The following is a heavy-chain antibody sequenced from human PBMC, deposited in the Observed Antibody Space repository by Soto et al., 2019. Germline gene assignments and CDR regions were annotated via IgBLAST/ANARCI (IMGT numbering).Heavy chain of an antibody. CDR1: GFTFSSYS. CDR3: SMMFQH. J-gene: IGHJ1*01. D-gene: IGHD3-16*01. V-gene: IGHV3-48*02. CDR2: ISSSSSTI. Sequence: EVQLVESGGGLVQPGGSLRLSCAASGFTFSSYSMNWVRPAPGKGLEWISYISSSSSTISYADSVKGRFTISRDNAKNSLYLQMNSLRDEDTAIYMCSMMFQHCGQGTLVTVSS.